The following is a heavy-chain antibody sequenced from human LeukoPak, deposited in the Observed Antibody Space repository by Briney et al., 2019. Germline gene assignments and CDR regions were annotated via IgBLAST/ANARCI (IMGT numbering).Heavy chain of an antibody. J-gene: IGHJ3*02. CDR1: GFNFSSYG. V-gene: IGHV3-23*01. D-gene: IGHD6-19*01. CDR2: ISGSGGST. Sequence: GGSLRLSCAASGFNFSSYGMSWVRQAPGKGLEWVSAISGSGGSTYYADSVKGRFTISRDNSKNTLYLQMNSLRAEDTAVYYCAKEIAVAGITRAFDIWGQGTMVTVSS. CDR3: AKEIAVAGITRAFDI.